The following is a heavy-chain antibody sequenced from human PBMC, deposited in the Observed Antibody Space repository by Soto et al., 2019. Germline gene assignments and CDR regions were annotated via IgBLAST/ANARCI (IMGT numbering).Heavy chain of an antibody. CDR2: IYYSGST. D-gene: IGHD5-12*01. CDR3: ARQGGAEVATIRTSRPFDP. Sequence: SETLSLTCTVSGGSISSSSYYWGWIRQPPGKGLEWIGSIYYSGSTYYNPSLKSRVTISVDTSKNQFSLKLSSVTAADTAVYYCARQGGAEVATIRTSRPFDPWGQGTLVTVSS. V-gene: IGHV4-39*01. J-gene: IGHJ5*02. CDR1: GGSISSSSYY.